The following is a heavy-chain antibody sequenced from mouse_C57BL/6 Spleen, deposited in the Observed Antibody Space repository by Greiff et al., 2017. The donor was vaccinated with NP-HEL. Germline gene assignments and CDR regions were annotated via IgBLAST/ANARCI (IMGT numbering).Heavy chain of an antibody. V-gene: IGHV5-17*01. CDR3: ARPPDYGSRWLAY. CDR2: ISSGSSTI. J-gene: IGHJ3*01. Sequence: EVQLVESGGGLVKPGGSLKLSCAASGFTFSDYGMHWVRQAPEKGLEWVAYISSGSSTIYYADTVKGRFTISRDNAKNTLCLQMTSLRSEDTAMYYCARPPDYGSRWLAYWGQGTLVTVSA. D-gene: IGHD1-1*01. CDR1: GFTFSDYG.